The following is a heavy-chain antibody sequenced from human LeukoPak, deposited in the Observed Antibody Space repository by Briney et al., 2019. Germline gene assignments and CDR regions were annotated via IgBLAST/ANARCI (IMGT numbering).Heavy chain of an antibody. CDR3: AREPDIVVVPAAIVYYYYGMDV. V-gene: IGHV1-69*04. CDR1: GGTFSSYA. Sequence: WASVKVSCKASGGTFSSYAISWVRQAPGQGLEWMGRIIPILGIANYAQKFQGRVTMTTDTSTSTAYMELRSLRSDDTAVYYCAREPDIVVVPAAIVYYYYGMDVWGQGTTVTVSS. D-gene: IGHD2-2*01. CDR2: IIPILGIA. J-gene: IGHJ6*02.